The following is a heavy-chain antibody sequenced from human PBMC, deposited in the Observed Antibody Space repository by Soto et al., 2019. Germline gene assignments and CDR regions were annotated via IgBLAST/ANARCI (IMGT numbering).Heavy chain of an antibody. V-gene: IGHV3-7*05. D-gene: IGHD6-13*01. CDR1: GFTFSSHW. CDR2: IKQDGSEK. J-gene: IGHJ6*02. CDR3: ARETYSSSWSSYYYYGMDV. Sequence: EVQLVESGGGLAQPGGSLRLSCVASGFTFSSHWMSWVRQAPGKGLEWVANIKQDGSEKYYVDSVKGRFTISRDNAKNSLYFQMNDRIAEYTAVYYCARETYSSSWSSYYYYGMDVWGQGTTVTGSS.